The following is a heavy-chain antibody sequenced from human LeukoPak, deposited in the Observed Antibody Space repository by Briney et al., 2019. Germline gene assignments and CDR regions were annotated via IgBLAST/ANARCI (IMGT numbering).Heavy chain of an antibody. CDR3: ARVQGYCSTTSCCPHY. CDR1: GYTLTNYA. J-gene: IGHJ4*02. D-gene: IGHD2-2*01. Sequence: ASVKVSCKASGYTLTNYALNWVRQAPGQGLEWMGWINTNTGNPTYAQGFTGRFVFSLGTSVNTAYLQISSLKAEDTAIYYCARVQGYCSTTSCCPHYWGQGTLVTVSS. V-gene: IGHV7-4-1*02. CDR2: INTNTGNP.